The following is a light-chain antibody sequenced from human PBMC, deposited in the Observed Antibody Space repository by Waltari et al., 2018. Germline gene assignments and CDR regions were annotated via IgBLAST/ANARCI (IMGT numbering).Light chain of an antibody. J-gene: IGKJ3*01. V-gene: IGKV1-39*01. CDR3: QQTYSTPFT. CDR2: TAS. CDR1: QSISSY. Sequence: DIQMTQSPSSLSASVGDRVTITCRASQSISSYLNWYQQKPGNPPRLLIYTASNLQSGVPSRFSGSGSGTDFTLTISRLQPEDFATYYCQQTYSTPFTFGPGTKVDIK.